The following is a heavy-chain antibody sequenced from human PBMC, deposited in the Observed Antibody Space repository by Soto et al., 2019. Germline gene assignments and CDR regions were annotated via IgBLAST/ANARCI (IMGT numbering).Heavy chain of an antibody. CDR2: ISSSNTTI. Sequence: PVGSLRLSCAASGFTFSRYSMNWVRRAPGKGLEWLSYISSSNTTINYADSVKGRFTISRDNAKNSLYLQMHSLRDEDTAVYYCARDDYDILTGYYRPLDYWGQGTLVTVSS. J-gene: IGHJ4*02. D-gene: IGHD3-9*01. V-gene: IGHV3-48*02. CDR3: ARDDYDILTGYYRPLDY. CDR1: GFTFSRYS.